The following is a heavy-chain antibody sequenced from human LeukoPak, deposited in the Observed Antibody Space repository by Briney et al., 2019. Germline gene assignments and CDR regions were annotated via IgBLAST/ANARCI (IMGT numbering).Heavy chain of an antibody. CDR2: TRNKANSYTT. CDR3: ARVVAAAGTYYYYYYMDV. Sequence: GGSLRLSCAASGFTFSDHYMDWVRQAPGKGLEWVGRTRNKANSYTTEYAASVKGRFTISRDDSKNSLYLQMNSLKTEDTAVYYCARVVAAAGTYYYYYYMDVWGNGTTVTVSS. V-gene: IGHV3-72*01. D-gene: IGHD6-13*01. J-gene: IGHJ6*03. CDR1: GFTFSDHY.